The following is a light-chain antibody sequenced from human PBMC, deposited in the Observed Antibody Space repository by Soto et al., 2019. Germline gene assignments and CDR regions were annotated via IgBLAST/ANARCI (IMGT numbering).Light chain of an antibody. CDR3: SSYAGSYTRV. CDR2: EVS. Sequence: QSALTRPPSASGSPGQSVTISCTGTSSDVGGYNYVSWYQQHPGKAPKLMIYEVSKRPSGVPDRFSGSKSGNTASLTVSGLQAEDEADYYCSSYAGSYTRVFGGGTKLTVL. V-gene: IGLV2-8*01. J-gene: IGLJ3*02. CDR1: SSDVGGYNY.